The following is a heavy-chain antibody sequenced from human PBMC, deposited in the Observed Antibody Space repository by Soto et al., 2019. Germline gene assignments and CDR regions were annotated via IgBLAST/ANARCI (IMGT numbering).Heavy chain of an antibody. V-gene: IGHV1-18*01. CDR2: ISAYNGNT. J-gene: IGHJ4*02. D-gene: IGHD5-18*01. CDR3: ATHGRTALGPNYFDY. Sequence: QVQLVQSGAEVKKPGASVKVSCKASGYTFTSYGISWVRQAPGQGLERMGWISAYNGNTNYAQKLQGRVTMTTDTSTSTAYIELRSLRSDDTAVYYCATHGRTALGPNYFDYWGQGTLVSVSS. CDR1: GYTFTSYG.